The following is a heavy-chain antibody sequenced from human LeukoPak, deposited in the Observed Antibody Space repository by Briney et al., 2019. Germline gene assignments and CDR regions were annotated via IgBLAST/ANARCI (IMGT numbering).Heavy chain of an antibody. Sequence: ASVRVSCKASGYTFTSYDINWVRQATGQGLEWMGWMNPNSGNTGYAQKFQGRVTMTRNTSISTAYMELSSRRSEDTAVYYCMRGRGGGGFRLSDSWGQGILVTVSS. D-gene: IGHD2-21*01. CDR3: MRGRGGGGFRLSDS. CDR2: MNPNSGNT. J-gene: IGHJ5*01. CDR1: GYTFTSYD. V-gene: IGHV1-8*01.